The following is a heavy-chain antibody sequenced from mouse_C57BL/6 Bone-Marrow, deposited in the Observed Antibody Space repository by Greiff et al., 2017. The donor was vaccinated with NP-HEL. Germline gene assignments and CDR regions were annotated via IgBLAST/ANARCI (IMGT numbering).Heavy chain of an antibody. CDR3: ASPLIYYYGSSFFAY. CDR1: GYSFTGYY. CDR2: INPSTGGT. J-gene: IGHJ3*01. D-gene: IGHD1-1*01. Sequence: VQLQQSGPELVKPGASVKISCKASGYSFTGYYMNWVKQSPEKSLEWIGEINPSTGGTTYNQKFKAKATLTVDKSSSTAYMQLKSLTSEDSAVYYCASPLIYYYGSSFFAYWGQGTLVTVSA. V-gene: IGHV1-42*01.